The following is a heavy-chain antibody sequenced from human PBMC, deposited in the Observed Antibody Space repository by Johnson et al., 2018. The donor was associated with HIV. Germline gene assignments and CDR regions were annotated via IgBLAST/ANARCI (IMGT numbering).Heavy chain of an antibody. CDR1: GFSVSSKY. J-gene: IGHJ3*02. CDR3: AKEGNFSSWNPDAFDI. Sequence: VQLVESGGGLIQLGGSLRLSCAASGFSVSSKYMSWVRQAPGKGLEWVSALYRSGSTYYVDSVKGRFTISRDNSKNTLHLQMNSLRAEDTAVYYCAKEGNFSSWNPDAFDIWGQGTMVTVSS. D-gene: IGHD6-13*01. CDR2: LYRSGST. V-gene: IGHV3-53*01.